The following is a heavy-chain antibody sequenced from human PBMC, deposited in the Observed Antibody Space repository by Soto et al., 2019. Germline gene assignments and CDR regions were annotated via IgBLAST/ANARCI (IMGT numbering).Heavy chain of an antibody. CDR2: TYYRSRWYN. J-gene: IGHJ6*03. CDR1: GDSVSSNSAA. D-gene: IGHD1-7*01. V-gene: IGHV6-1*01. Sequence: QVQLQESGPGLVKPSQTLSLTCAISGDSVSSNSAAWNWIRLSPSRGLEWLARTYYRSRWYNDYALSVRSRISVNPDTCMNQFSLPLTSVTPADTAVYYCAGTTSHQWYYMDVWGKGTTVTVSS. CDR3: AGTTSHQWYYMDV.